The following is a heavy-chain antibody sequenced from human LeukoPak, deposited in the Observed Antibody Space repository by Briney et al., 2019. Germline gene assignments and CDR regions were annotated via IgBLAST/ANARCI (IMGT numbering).Heavy chain of an antibody. J-gene: IGHJ6*03. CDR3: ARVRSSSWYLDYYYYMDV. V-gene: IGHV4-4*02. D-gene: IGHD6-13*01. CDR2: IYHSGNT. Sequence: PSETLSLTCAVSGDSISSSHWWSWVRQSPGKGLEWIGEIYHSGNTNYNPSLKSRVTISVDTSKNQFSLKLSSVTAADTAVYYRARVRSSSWYLDYYYYMDVWGKGTTVTISS. CDR1: GDSISSSHW.